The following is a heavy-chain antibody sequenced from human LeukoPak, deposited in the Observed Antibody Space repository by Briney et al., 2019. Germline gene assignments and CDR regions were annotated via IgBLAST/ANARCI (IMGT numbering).Heavy chain of an antibody. V-gene: IGHV4-34*01. Sequence: SETLSLTCAVYGGSFSGYYWSWIRQPPGKGVEWIGEINHSGSTNYNPSLKSRVTISVDTSKNQFSLKLSSVTAADTAVYYCARGHLLVPWSDFDIWGQGTMVTVSS. CDR3: ARGHLLVPWSDFDI. D-gene: IGHD6-6*01. CDR1: GGSFSGYY. J-gene: IGHJ3*02. CDR2: INHSGST.